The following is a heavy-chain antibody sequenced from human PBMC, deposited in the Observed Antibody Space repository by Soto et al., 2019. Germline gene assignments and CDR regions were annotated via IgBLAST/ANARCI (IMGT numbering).Heavy chain of an antibody. Sequence: EVLLVESGGGLVQPGGSLKLSCAASGFVFKDSSIHWVRQASGKGLEWIGRIRDRAYNYATAYAALVKGRFTISRDDSNNMAYLQMNGLETEDTAIYYCTRLISAAQDYWGQGTLVTVSS. J-gene: IGHJ4*02. CDR1: GFVFKDSS. CDR2: IRDRAYNYAT. D-gene: IGHD3-10*01. V-gene: IGHV3-73*01. CDR3: TRLISAAQDY.